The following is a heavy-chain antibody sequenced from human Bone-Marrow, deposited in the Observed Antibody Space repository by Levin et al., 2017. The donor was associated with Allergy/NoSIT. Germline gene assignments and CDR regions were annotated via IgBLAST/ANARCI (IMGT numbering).Heavy chain of an antibody. J-gene: IGHJ4*02. V-gene: IGHV3-15*01. Sequence: GGSLRLSCAASGFTFSDAWMSWVRQAPGKGLEWVGRIKSKPDGGTTDYAAPVKGRFTISRDDSKHTLYLQMNSLETEDTAVYYFMTTSTMITFGGVIARRNFDDWGQGTLVTVSS. D-gene: IGHD3-16*02. CDR2: IKSKPDGGTT. CDR1: GFTFSDAW. CDR3: MTTSTMITFGGVIARRNFDD.